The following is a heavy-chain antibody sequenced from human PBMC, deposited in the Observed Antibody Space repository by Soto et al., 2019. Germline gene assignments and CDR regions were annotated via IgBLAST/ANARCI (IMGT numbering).Heavy chain of an antibody. CDR1: GFTFSSYA. J-gene: IGHJ5*02. CDR2: ISGSGGST. CDR3: AKDTGPIVVVPAAMVPWFDP. D-gene: IGHD2-2*01. Sequence: GGSLRLCCAASGFTFSSYAMKWVRQAPGKGLEWVSAISGSGGSTYYADSVKGWFTISRDNSKNTLYLQMNSLRAEDTAVYYCAKDTGPIVVVPAAMVPWFDPWGQGTLVTVSS. V-gene: IGHV3-23*01.